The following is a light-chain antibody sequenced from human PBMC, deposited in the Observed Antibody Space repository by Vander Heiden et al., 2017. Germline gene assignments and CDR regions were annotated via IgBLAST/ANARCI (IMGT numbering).Light chain of an antibody. CDR1: DSAIGCSIA. V-gene: IGLV2-14*01. CDR2: EVS. CDR3: SSYSRSVRHL. Sequence: QSALTQPASVSGSTGQSTTMSCPGTDSAIGCSIAVSRYQHHPGKAPILIMYEVSNRPSGISDRFSGPKSGTTDSLTSSGLQADDEADYYCSSYSRSVRHLIGGGTKLTVL. J-gene: IGLJ2*01.